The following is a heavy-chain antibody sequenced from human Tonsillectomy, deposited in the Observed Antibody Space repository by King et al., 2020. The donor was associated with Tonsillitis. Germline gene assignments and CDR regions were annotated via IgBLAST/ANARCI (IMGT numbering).Heavy chain of an antibody. J-gene: IGHJ3*01. Sequence: QLVQSGPEVKKPGSSVKVSCKASGGNFGSYAFSWVRQAPGQGLEWVGGFFPRVETAFYSRRFQGRVSVSADLYTTTAYMELSRLTSEDTALYFCATGITVAGTRLIDAFDVWGQGTMVTVSS. CDR1: GGNFGSYA. D-gene: IGHD6-19*01. CDR2: FFPRVETA. V-gene: IGHV1-69*01. CDR3: ATGITVAGTRLIDAFDV.